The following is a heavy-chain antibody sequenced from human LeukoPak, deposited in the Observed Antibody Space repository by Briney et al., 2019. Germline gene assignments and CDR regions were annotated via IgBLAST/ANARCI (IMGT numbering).Heavy chain of an antibody. D-gene: IGHD3-10*01. CDR1: GYTFTGYD. CDR3: GRPLQRGSWTQRALDY. V-gene: IGHV1-8*01. J-gene: IGHJ4*02. CDR2: MNPNSGNA. Sequence: GASVKVSCKASGYTFTGYDISWVRQATGQGLEWMGWMNPNSGNAGYAQRFQGRVTMTRNNSISTAYMELTSLRSEDTAVYYCGRPLQRGSWTQRALDYWGQGTLVTVSS.